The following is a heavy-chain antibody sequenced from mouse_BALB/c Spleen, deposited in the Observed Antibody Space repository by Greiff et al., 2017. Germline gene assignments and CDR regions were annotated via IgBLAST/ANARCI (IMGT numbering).Heavy chain of an antibody. V-gene: IGHV7-3*02. D-gene: IGHD2-1*01. CDR3: ARANYRNYVDYAMDY. J-gene: IGHJ4*01. CDR2: IRNKANGYTT. Sequence: EVQGVESGGGLVQPGGSLRLSCATSGFTFTDYYMSWVRQPPGKALEWLGFIRNKANGYTTEYSASVKGRFTISRDNSQSILYLQMNTLRAEDSATYYCARANYRNYVDYAMDYWGQGTSVTVSS. CDR1: GFTFTDYY.